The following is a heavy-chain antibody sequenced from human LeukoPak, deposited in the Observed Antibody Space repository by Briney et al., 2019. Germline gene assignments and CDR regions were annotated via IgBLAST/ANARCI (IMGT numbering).Heavy chain of an antibody. D-gene: IGHD6-19*01. CDR1: GFNFIKYD. J-gene: IGHJ4*02. CDR2: ITGRSDKT. V-gene: IGHV3-23*01. Sequence: GGSLRLSCAASGFNFIKYDMTWARQAPGKGLEWVSTITGRSDKTYYTDSVKGRFVTSRDNSKDTLYLQMNSLRAEDTALYYCAKGGWLDDLGQGALVTVSS. CDR3: AKGGWLDD.